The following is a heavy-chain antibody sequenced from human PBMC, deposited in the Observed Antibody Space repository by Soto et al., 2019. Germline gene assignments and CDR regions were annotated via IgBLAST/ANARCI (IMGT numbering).Heavy chain of an antibody. CDR1: GYTFATYG. CDR3: TRGKSIAVPEGP. J-gene: IGHJ5*02. CDR2: VSAINSAT. V-gene: IGHV1-18*01. D-gene: IGHD6-19*01. Sequence: QVQLVQSGGEVKKPGASMKVSCKASGYTFATYGVSWVRQAPGRGLEWVGLVSAINSATSSAQNLQDRLIMTTDTSTSTAYMELRSLRSDDTAIYYCTRGKSIAVPEGPWGQGTLVTVSS.